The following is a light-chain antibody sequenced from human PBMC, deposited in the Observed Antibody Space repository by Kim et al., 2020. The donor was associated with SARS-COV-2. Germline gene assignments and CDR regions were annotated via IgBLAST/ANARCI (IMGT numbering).Light chain of an antibody. Sequence: QLTQSPSFLSASVGDRVTITCRASQVITEYFAWYQQKPGKAPKLLINNISTLQSGVPSRFSGSGSGTEFTLTITSLQPEDFATYYCQQITHYPVTFGQGTRLEIK. CDR2: NIS. V-gene: IGKV1-9*01. CDR3: QQITHYPVT. CDR1: QVITEY. J-gene: IGKJ5*01.